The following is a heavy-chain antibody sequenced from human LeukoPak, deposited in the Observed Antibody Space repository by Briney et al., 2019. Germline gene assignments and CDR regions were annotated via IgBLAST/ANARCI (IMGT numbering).Heavy chain of an antibody. CDR3: AKVASGSYYNWPFDY. CDR1: GFTFSSYE. Sequence: GGSLRLSCAASGFTFSSYEMNWIRQAPGKGLEWISYISNSGSTKYYADSVKGRFTISRDNAKNSVFLQMNSLRAEDTAVYYCAKVASGSYYNWPFDYWGQGTLVTVSS. V-gene: IGHV3-48*03. J-gene: IGHJ4*02. D-gene: IGHD1-26*01. CDR2: ISNSGSTK.